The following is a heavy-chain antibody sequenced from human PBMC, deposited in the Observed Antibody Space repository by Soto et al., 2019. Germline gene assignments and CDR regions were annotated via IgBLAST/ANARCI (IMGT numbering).Heavy chain of an antibody. V-gene: IGHV1-69*13. CDR2: IIPIFGTA. J-gene: IGHJ4*02. Sequence: ASVKVSCKASGGTFSSYAISWVRQAPGQGLEWMGGIIPIFGTANYAQKFQGRVTITADESTSTAYMELRSLRSEDTAVYYCARACTNGVCYHFDYWGQGTLVTVSS. D-gene: IGHD2-8*01. CDR3: ARACTNGVCYHFDY. CDR1: GGTFSSYA.